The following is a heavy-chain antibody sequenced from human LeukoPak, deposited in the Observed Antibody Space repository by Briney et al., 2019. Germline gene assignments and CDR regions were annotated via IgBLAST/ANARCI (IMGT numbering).Heavy chain of an antibody. CDR1: GFTFSSYW. CDR3: ARELITMVRGVQNWFDP. V-gene: IGHV3-7*03. J-gene: IGHJ5*02. Sequence: GGSLRLSCAASGFTFSSYWMSWVRQAPGKGLEWVANIKQDGSEKYYVDSVKGRFTISRDNAKNSLYLQMNSLRAEDTAVYYCARELITMVRGVQNWFDPWGQGTLVTVSS. D-gene: IGHD3-10*01. CDR2: IKQDGSEK.